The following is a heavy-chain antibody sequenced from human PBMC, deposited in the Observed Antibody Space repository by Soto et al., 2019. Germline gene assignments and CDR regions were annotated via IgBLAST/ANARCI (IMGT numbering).Heavy chain of an antibody. CDR2: INPSGGST. CDR3: ARDSGGTPFDS. Sequence: QVQLVQSGAEVKKPGASVKVSCKASGYTFTSYYMHWVRQAPGQGLEWMGIINPSGGSTSYAQKFQGRVTMTKDTSTSTVYMELSSLRSEDTAVYYCARDSGGTPFDSWGPGTLVTVSS. J-gene: IGHJ4*02. D-gene: IGHD3-16*01. V-gene: IGHV1-46*01. CDR1: GYTFTSYY.